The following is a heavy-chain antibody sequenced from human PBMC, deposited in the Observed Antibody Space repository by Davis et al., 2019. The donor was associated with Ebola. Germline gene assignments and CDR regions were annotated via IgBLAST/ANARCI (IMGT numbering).Heavy chain of an antibody. D-gene: IGHD6-6*01. CDR3: ARLSGLFSSSSGALYFDL. Sequence: SETLSLTCSVSGGSISSGTYYWGWVRQPPGKGLEWIGAIYYTGRTYYNSSLESRVTISLDTSKNQFSLKLRSVTAADTAVYFCARLSGLFSSSSGALYFDLWGRGTLVSVSS. V-gene: IGHV4-39*07. CDR2: IYYTGRT. CDR1: GGSISSGTYY. J-gene: IGHJ2*01.